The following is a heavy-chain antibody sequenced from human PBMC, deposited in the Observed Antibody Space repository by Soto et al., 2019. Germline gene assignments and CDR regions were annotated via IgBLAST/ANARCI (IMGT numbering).Heavy chain of an antibody. V-gene: IGHV2-5*01. Sequence: QITLKASGPTLVEPTQTLTLTCTYSGFSLRTTGVGVAWIRQPPGKALQWLGIIYWNDDKRYSPSLKNRFTLTSDISKSQVVLTMTNMDPLDTATYYCAHTWGLPFDYWGQGTLVIVSS. J-gene: IGHJ4*02. CDR1: GFSLRTTGVG. CDR2: IYWNDDK. CDR3: AHTWGLPFDY. D-gene: IGHD3-16*01.